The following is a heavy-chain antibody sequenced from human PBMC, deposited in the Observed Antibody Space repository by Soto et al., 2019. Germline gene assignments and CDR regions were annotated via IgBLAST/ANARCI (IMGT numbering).Heavy chain of an antibody. J-gene: IGHJ5*02. CDR2: IFSNDKK. CDR1: GFSLSNARMG. CDR3: ARILSGEGNWFDP. Sequence: QVTLKESGPVLVKPTETLTLTCTVSGFSLSNARMGVSWIRQPPGKALEWLAHIFSNDKKSYSTSLKSRLTISKDTSKSQVVLTMTNMDPVDTATYYCARILSGEGNWFDPWGQGTLVTVSS. V-gene: IGHV2-26*01. D-gene: IGHD7-27*01.